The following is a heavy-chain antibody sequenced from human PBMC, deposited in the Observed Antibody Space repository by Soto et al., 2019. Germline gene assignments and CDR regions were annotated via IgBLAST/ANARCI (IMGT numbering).Heavy chain of an antibody. Sequence: QVQLQESGPGLVKPSETLSLTCTVSGDSISSHYWNWIRQPPGKGLERIGYIYYSGSTNYNPSVNPSLKSRVTIALDTSKNQFSLKLSSVTAADTAVYFCARRPSGSYGQVDFWGQGTLVTVSS. V-gene: IGHV4-59*08. J-gene: IGHJ4*02. CDR2: IYYSGST. CDR1: GDSISSHY. D-gene: IGHD1-26*01. CDR3: ARRPSGSYGQVDF.